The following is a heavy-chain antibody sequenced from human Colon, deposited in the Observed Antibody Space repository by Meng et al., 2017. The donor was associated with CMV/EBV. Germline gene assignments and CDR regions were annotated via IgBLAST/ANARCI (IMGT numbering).Heavy chain of an antibody. J-gene: IGHJ6*02. D-gene: IGHD3-10*01. CDR2: ISNINYI. CDR3: ARVWFGLYYYYGMDV. CDR1: GFTFSAFA. V-gene: IGHV3-69-1*01. Sequence: GGSLRLSCAASGFTFSAFAMGWVRQAPGKGLEWVSSISNINYIYQADSVKGRITISRDNAKNTLYLQMNNLRAEDTAVYFCARVWFGLYYYYGMDVWGQGTTVTVSS.